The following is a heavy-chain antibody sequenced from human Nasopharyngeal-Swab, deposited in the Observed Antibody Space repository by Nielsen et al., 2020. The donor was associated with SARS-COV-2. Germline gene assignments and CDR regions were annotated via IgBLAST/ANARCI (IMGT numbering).Heavy chain of an antibody. V-gene: IGHV1-3*01. Sequence: WVRQAPGQGLEWMGWINAGNGNTKYSQKFQGRVTITRDTSASTAYMELSSLRSEDTAVYYCARGVDSVAGDYWGQGTLVTVS. J-gene: IGHJ4*02. D-gene: IGHD6-19*01. CDR2: INAGNGNT. CDR3: ARGVDSVAGDY.